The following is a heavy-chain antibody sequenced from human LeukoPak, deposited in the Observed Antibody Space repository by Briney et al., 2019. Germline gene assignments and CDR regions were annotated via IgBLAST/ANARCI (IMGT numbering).Heavy chain of an antibody. V-gene: IGHV1-8*01. CDR1: GYTFTTND. J-gene: IGHJ4*02. CDR2: MNPNSGHT. CDR3: AREVSGDFALDS. Sequence: ASVKVSCKASGYTFTTNDINWVRQAAGQGLEWMGWMNPNSGHTDYAPKFQGRITMTRNTSINTAYVELSSLTSEDTAVYLCAREVSGDFALDSWGQGTLVTVSS.